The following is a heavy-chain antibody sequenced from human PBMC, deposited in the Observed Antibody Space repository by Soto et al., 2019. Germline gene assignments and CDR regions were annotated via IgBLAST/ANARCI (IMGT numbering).Heavy chain of an antibody. D-gene: IGHD3-22*01. Sequence: ASVKVSCKVSRYTLTELSMHWVRQAPGKGLEWMGGFDPEDGETIYAQKFQGRVTMTEDTSTDTAYMGLSSLRSEDTAVYYCATGHYYDSSGYPDDYWGQGTLVTVSS. J-gene: IGHJ4*02. V-gene: IGHV1-24*01. CDR3: ATGHYYDSSGYPDDY. CDR1: RYTLTELS. CDR2: FDPEDGET.